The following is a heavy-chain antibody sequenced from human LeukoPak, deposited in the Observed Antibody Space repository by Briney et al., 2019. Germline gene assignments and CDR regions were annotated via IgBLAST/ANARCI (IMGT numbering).Heavy chain of an antibody. Sequence: PGGSLRLSCAASRFTFSDYYMSWIRQAPGKGLEWISYVSSGGSTIYYADSVKGRFTISRDNAKNSLYLQMNSLRAEDTAVYYCAGAYSYNSGRLGYFDYWGQGTLVTVSS. D-gene: IGHD6-19*01. CDR2: VSSGGSTI. CDR3: AGAYSYNSGRLGYFDY. CDR1: RFTFSDYY. V-gene: IGHV3-11*01. J-gene: IGHJ4*02.